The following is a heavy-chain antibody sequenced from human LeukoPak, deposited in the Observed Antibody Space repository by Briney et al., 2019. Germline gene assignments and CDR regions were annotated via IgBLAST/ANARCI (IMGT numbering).Heavy chain of an antibody. Sequence: GGSLRLSCAASGFTFSSYSMNWVRQAPGKGLEWVSSISGSSSYIYYADSVKGRFTISRDNAKNSLYLQMNSLRAEDTAVYYCAREDGDWFDPWGQGTLVTVSS. CDR2: ISGSSSYI. J-gene: IGHJ5*02. CDR1: GFTFSSYS. D-gene: IGHD3-16*01. CDR3: AREDGDWFDP. V-gene: IGHV3-21*01.